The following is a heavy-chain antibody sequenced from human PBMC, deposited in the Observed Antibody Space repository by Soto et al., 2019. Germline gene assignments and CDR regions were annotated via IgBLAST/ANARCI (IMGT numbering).Heavy chain of an antibody. CDR2: IIPIFGTA. J-gene: IGHJ3*02. CDR1: GGPFSSYA. D-gene: IGHD3-3*01. Sequence: SVKVSCKASGGPFSSYAISWVRQAPGQGLEWMGGIIPIFGTANYAQKFQGRVTITADKATSTAYIERSSLRPEDTAVYYWARDRPGYDCWSGPPPYAFDIWGQGTMVTVSS. V-gene: IGHV1-69*06. CDR3: ARDRPGYDCWSGPPPYAFDI.